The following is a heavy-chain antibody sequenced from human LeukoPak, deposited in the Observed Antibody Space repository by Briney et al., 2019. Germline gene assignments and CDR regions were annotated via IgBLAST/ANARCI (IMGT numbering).Heavy chain of an antibody. J-gene: IGHJ5*02. CDR1: GYTFIDYY. D-gene: IGHD6-13*01. Sequence: ASVKVSCKASGYTFIDYYMHWVRQAPGQGHEWMGWINPHSGGTNYAQKFQGRVTMTRDTSINTAYMELSRLTSDDTPVYYCARDLYSIKKGFDPWGQGTLVTVSS. V-gene: IGHV1-2*02. CDR3: ARDLYSIKKGFDP. CDR2: INPHSGGT.